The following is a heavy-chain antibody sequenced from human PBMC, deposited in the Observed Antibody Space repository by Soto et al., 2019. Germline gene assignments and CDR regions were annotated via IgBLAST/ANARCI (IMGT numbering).Heavy chain of an antibody. Sequence: PSETLSLTCAVYGGSFSCYYWSWIRQPPGKGLEWIGEINHSGSTNYNPSLKSRVTISVDTSKNQFSLKLSSVTAADTAVYYCARRGVLRFLEWSYGMDVWGQGTTVTVSS. V-gene: IGHV4-34*01. J-gene: IGHJ6*02. CDR1: GGSFSCYY. CDR2: INHSGST. CDR3: ARRGVLRFLEWSYGMDV. D-gene: IGHD3-3*01.